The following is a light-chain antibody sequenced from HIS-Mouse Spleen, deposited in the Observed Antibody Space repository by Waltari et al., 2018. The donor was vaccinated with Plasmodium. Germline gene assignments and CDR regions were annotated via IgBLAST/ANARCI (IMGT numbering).Light chain of an antibody. J-gene: IGKJ1*01. CDR3: QQYNSYSWT. V-gene: IGKV1-5*03. CDR2: KAS. CDR1: ESISTW. Sequence: IQMTQSPSSLSASVGDRVTITCRASESISTWLAWYQKKPGKAPKLLIYKASSLESGVPSRFSGSGSGTEFTLTISSLQPDDFATYDCQQYNSYSWTFGQGTKVEIK.